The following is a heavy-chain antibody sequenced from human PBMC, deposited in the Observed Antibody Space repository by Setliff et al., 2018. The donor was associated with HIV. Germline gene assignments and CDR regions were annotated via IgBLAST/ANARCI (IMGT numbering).Heavy chain of an antibody. Sequence: SETLSLTCAVYGGSFSGYYWSWIRQPPGKGLEWIGEINHSGSTNYNPSLKSRVTITVDTSKNQFSLKMSSVTAADTAVYYCAGLYNWNPRGGVGGAFDIWGQGTMVTVSS. CDR3: AGLYNWNPRGGVGGAFDI. CDR1: GGSFSGYY. D-gene: IGHD1-20*01. CDR2: INHSGST. V-gene: IGHV4-34*01. J-gene: IGHJ3*02.